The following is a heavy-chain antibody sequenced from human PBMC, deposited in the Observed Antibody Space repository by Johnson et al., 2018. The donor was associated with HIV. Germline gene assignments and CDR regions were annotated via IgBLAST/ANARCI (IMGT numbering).Heavy chain of an antibody. CDR3: ARDRSTPQPYYYDSSGYRGYSAFDI. D-gene: IGHD3-22*01. J-gene: IGHJ3*02. V-gene: IGHV3-30*04. CDR1: GFTFSRYA. Sequence: QVQLVESGGGVVQPGGSLRLSCAASGFTFSRYAMHWVRQAPVKGLEWVAVIWYDGSNKYYADSVKGRFTISRDNSKNTLYLQMNSLRAEDTAVYYCARDRSTPQPYYYDSSGYRGYSAFDIWGQGTMVTVSS. CDR2: IWYDGSNK.